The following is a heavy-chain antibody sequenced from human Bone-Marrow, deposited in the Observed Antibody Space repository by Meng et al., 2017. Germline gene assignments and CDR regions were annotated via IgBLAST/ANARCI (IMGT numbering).Heavy chain of an antibody. J-gene: IGHJ5*02. Sequence: GGSLRLSCAASGFTFSSYEMNWVRQAPGKGLEWVSYISSSGSTIYYADSVKGRFTISRDNAKNALYLQMNRLRAEDTAVYYCARGDYGGNSIPNWFDPWGQGTLVTVSS. D-gene: IGHD4-23*01. CDR2: ISSSGSTI. V-gene: IGHV3-48*03. CDR3: ARGDYGGNSIPNWFDP. CDR1: GFTFSSYE.